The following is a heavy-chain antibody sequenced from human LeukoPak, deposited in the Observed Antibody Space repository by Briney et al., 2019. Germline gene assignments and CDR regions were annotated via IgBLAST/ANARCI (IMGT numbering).Heavy chain of an antibody. Sequence: AGGSLRLSCTASGFTFSSYAMHWVRQAPCKGLEWVAVIMFDGANKYYADSVKGRFTISRGTSKNTLYLQMNSLRAEDTAVYYCAKDSSGTLFWFDPWGQGTLVTVSS. D-gene: IGHD6-13*01. CDR1: GFTFSSYA. V-gene: IGHV3-33*06. CDR3: AKDSSGTLFWFDP. CDR2: IMFDGANK. J-gene: IGHJ5*02.